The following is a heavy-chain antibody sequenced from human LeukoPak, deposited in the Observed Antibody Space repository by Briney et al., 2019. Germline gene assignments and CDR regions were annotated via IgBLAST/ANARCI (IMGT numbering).Heavy chain of an antibody. CDR2: ISSSSSTI. J-gene: IGHJ4*02. Sequence: PGGSLRLSCAASGFTFSSYSMNWVRQAPGKGLEWVSYISSSSSTIYYADSVKGRFTISRDNAKNSLYLQMNSLRAEDTAVYYCARDTSNSDIVATTPDYWGQGTLVTVSS. V-gene: IGHV3-48*04. CDR3: ARDTSNSDIVATTPDY. D-gene: IGHD5-12*01. CDR1: GFTFSSYS.